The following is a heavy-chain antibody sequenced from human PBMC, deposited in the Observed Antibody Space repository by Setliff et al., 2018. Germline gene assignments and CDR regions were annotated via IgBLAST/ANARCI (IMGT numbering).Heavy chain of an antibody. CDR2: TYVSGRT. J-gene: IGHJ5*02. Sequence: SETLSLTCTVSGGSISTGTYSWTWIRQPAGKGLEWIGRTYVSGRTDYNPSLKSRVTISVDRSKNQFSLTLSSVTAADTAMYYCAREFAYTRSYYVAETLDPWGQGTLVTVSS. CDR3: AREFAYTRSYYVAETLDP. V-gene: IGHV4-61*02. D-gene: IGHD1-26*01. CDR1: GGSISTGTYS.